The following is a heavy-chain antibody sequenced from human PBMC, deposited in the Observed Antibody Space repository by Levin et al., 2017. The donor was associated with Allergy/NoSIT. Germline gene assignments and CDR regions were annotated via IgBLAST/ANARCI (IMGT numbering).Heavy chain of an antibody. Sequence: GESLKISCAASGFTFSSYAMSWVRQAPGKGLEWVSTISLSGGSTYYPDSVKGRFTISRDNSKNTLYLQMNSLRAEDTAVYYCAKGNDRYYFDYWGQGTLVTVSS. J-gene: IGHJ4*02. CDR2: ISLSGGST. V-gene: IGHV3-23*01. CDR3: AKGNDRYYFDY. CDR1: GFTFSSYA. D-gene: IGHD3-16*01.